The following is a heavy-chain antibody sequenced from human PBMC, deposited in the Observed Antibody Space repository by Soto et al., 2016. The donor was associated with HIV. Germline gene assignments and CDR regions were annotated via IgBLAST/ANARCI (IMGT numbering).Heavy chain of an antibody. CDR2: VYYSGST. CDR1: GASVSSSDYY. V-gene: IGHV4-39*01. J-gene: IGHJ6*03. D-gene: IGHD5-18*01. Sequence: QLQLQESGPGLVKPSETLSLTCSVSGASVSSSDYYWGWIRQPPGKGLEWIGSVYYSGSTYYNPSLKSRVTISVDMSKNQLSVKLVSVTAADTAVYYCARQPNEYSXGHYYYYYFMDVWGKGTAVTVSS. CDR3: ARQPNEYSXGHYYYYYFMDV.